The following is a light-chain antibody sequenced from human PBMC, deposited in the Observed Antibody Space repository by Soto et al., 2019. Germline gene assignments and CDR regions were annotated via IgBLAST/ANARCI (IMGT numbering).Light chain of an antibody. J-gene: IGKJ4*01. CDR1: QGITNY. CDR3: QQYDNHPFG. V-gene: IGKV1-33*01. Sequence: DIQMSQSPSSLSASVGDGVTITCQASQGITNYLNWYQHKPGKPPKLLIYDASNLETGVPSRFSGSGSGTAFTFTISSLQPEDIATYYCQQYDNHPFGFGGGTKVEIK. CDR2: DAS.